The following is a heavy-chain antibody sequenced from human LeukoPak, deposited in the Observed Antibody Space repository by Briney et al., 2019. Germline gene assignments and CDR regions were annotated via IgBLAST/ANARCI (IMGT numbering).Heavy chain of an antibody. CDR2: IIPIFGTA. J-gene: IGHJ5*02. D-gene: IGHD6-13*01. V-gene: IGHV1-69*13. CDR3: ARSRTGYSSSWYWFDP. Sequence: SVKVSCKAFGGTFSSYAISWVRQAPGQGLEWMGGIIPIFGTANYAQKFQGRVTITADESTSTAYMELSSLRSEDTAVYYCARSRTGYSSSWYWFDPWGQGTLVTVSS. CDR1: GGTFSSYA.